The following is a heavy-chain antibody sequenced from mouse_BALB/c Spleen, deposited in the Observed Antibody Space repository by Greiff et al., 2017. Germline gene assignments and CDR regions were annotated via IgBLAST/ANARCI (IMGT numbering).Heavy chain of an antibody. CDR3: ARSLLLRFSFAY. CDR1: GYSITSDYA. J-gene: IGHJ3*01. V-gene: IGHV3-2*02. CDR2: ISYSGST. D-gene: IGHD1-1*01. Sequence: EVKLVESGPGLVKPSQSLSLTCTVTGYSITSDYAWNWIRQFPGNKLEWMGYISYSGSTSYNPSLKSRISITRDTSKNQFFLQLNSVTTEDTATYYCARSLLLRFSFAYWGQGTLVTVSA.